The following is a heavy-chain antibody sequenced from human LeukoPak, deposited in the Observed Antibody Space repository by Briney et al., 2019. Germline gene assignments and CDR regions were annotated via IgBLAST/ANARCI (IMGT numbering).Heavy chain of an antibody. CDR2: ISYDGSNK. V-gene: IGHV3-30*18. D-gene: IGHD1-1*01. Sequence: GGSLRLSCAASGFTFSSYGMHWVRQAPGKGLEWVAVISYDGSNKYYADSVKGRFTISRDNSKNTLYLQMNSLRAEDTAVYYCAKETTTNYYYYGMDVWGQGTTVTVSS. J-gene: IGHJ6*02. CDR1: GFTFSSYG. CDR3: AKETTTNYYYYGMDV.